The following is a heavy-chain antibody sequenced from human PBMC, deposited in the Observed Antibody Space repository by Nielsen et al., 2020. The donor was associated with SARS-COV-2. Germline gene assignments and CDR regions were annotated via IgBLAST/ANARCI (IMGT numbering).Heavy chain of an antibody. CDR2: ISGSGGST. V-gene: IGHV3-23*01. D-gene: IGHD3-10*01. CDR1: GFTFSSYA. CDR3: AKHRGSPLLDFDY. Sequence: GESLKISCAASGFTFSSYAMSWVRQAPGKGLEWVSAISGSGGSTYYADSVKGRFTIPRDNSKNTLYLQMNSLRAEDTAVYYCAKHRGSPLLDFDYWGQGTLVTVSS. J-gene: IGHJ4*02.